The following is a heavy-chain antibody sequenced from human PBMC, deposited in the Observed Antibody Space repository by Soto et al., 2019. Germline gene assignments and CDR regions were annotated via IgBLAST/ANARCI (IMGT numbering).Heavy chain of an antibody. CDR3: ARGSRGAVEMATILSEFSASKYYFDY. CDR1: GGTFSSYA. D-gene: IGHD5-12*01. CDR2: IIPIFGTA. J-gene: IGHJ4*02. Sequence: GASVKVSCKASGGTFSSYAISWVRQAPGQGLEWMGGIIPIFGTANYAQKFQGRVTITADESTSTAYMELSSLRSEDTAVYYCARGSRGAVEMATILSEFSASKYYFDYWGQGTLVTVSS. V-gene: IGHV1-69*13.